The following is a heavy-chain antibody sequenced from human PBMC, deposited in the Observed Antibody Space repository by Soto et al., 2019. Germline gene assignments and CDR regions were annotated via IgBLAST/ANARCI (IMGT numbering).Heavy chain of an antibody. CDR1: GFTFSSYA. CDR2: IGVSSDA. CDR3: AKNYFFDS. V-gene: IGHV3-23*01. J-gene: IGHJ4*02. Sequence: EVQLLESGGGLVQPGESLRLSCAASGFTFSSYAMSWARQAPGKGVDWVSSIGVSSDAYYADSVKGRFTISRDNSRNTLYLQMNSLRAEDTALYYCAKNYFFDSWGQGTLVTVSS.